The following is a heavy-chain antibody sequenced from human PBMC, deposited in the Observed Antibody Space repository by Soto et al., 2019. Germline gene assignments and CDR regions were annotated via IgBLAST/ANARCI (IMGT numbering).Heavy chain of an antibody. CDR2: IYWDDDK. V-gene: IGHV2-5*02. J-gene: IGHJ4*02. Sequence: SGPTLVNTTQTLTLTCAFSGFSLSTSRVAVGWIRQPPGKALEWLAHIYWDDDKRYCPSLESRLTITKDTSKNQVVLTMTNMNPLDTATYFCAPRTVETPFDYWGQGXPVTVSS. CDR3: APRTVETPFDY. CDR1: GFSLSTSRVA. D-gene: IGHD4-17*01.